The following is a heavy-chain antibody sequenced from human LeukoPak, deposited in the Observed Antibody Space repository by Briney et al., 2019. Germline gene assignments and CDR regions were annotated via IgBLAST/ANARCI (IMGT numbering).Heavy chain of an antibody. CDR1: GGSISSYY. D-gene: IGHD3-22*01. V-gene: IGHV4-59*01. Sequence: PSETLSLTCTVSGGSISSYYWSWIRQPPGKGLEWIGYIYYSGSTNYNPSLKSRVTISVDTSNNRFSLKLSSVTAADTAVYYCARGRDSYDSSSFFDYWGQGTLVTVSS. J-gene: IGHJ4*02. CDR2: IYYSGST. CDR3: ARGRDSYDSSSFFDY.